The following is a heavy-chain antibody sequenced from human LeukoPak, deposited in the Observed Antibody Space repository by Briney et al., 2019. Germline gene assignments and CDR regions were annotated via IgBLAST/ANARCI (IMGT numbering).Heavy chain of an antibody. V-gene: IGHV3-21*01. CDR2: ISSSSSYI. CDR1: GFTFSSYS. CDR3: AREGMATINPGY. J-gene: IGHJ4*02. Sequence: GGSLRLSCAASGFTFSSYSMNWVRQAPGKGLEWVSSISSSSSYIYYADSVKGRFTISRDNAKNSLYLQPNSLRAEDTAVYYCAREGMATINPGYWGQGTLVTVSS. D-gene: IGHD5-24*01.